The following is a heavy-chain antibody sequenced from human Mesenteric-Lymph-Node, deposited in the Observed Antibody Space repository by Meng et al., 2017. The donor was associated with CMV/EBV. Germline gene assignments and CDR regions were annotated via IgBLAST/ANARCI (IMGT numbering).Heavy chain of an antibody. CDR3: ARGAAAAADY. Sequence: GESLKISCAASGFDFSNYWMYWVRQAPGKGLVWVARINADVSRTIYADSVKGRFTISRDNAKNSLYLQMNSLRAEDTAVYYCARGAAAAADYWGQGTLVTVSS. J-gene: IGHJ4*02. CDR2: INADVSRT. V-gene: IGHV3-74*01. CDR1: GFDFSNYW. D-gene: IGHD6-13*01.